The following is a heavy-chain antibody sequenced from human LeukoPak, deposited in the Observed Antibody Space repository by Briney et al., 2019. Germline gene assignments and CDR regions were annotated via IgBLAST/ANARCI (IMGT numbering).Heavy chain of an antibody. CDR3: ARVWYYDSSGYSNYFHY. V-gene: IGHV3-30*02. J-gene: IGHJ4*02. CDR2: IRYDGSNK. D-gene: IGHD3-22*01. Sequence: GGSLRLSCAASGFTFSSYGMHWVRQAPGKGLEWVAFIRYDGSNKYYADSVKGRFTISRDNSKNTLYLQMNSLRAEDTAVYYCARVWYYDSSGYSNYFHYWGQGTLVTVSS. CDR1: GFTFSSYG.